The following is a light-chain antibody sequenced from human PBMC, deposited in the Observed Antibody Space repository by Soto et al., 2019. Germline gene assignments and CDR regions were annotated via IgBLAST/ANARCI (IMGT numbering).Light chain of an antibody. Sequence: DIQMTQSPSTLSASVGARGTITCRASQSISSWLAWYQQKPGKAPKLLIYDASSLESGVPSRFSGSGSGTEFTLTISSLQPDDFATYYCQQYNSYSWTFGQGTKGEIK. CDR3: QQYNSYSWT. V-gene: IGKV1-5*01. CDR1: QSISSW. CDR2: DAS. J-gene: IGKJ1*01.